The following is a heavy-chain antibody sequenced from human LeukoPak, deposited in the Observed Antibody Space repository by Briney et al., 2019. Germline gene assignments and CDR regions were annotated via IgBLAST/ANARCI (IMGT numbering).Heavy chain of an antibody. CDR2: IYPGDSDT. D-gene: IGHD5-12*01. CDR1: GYSFTSYW. CDR3: ARHLPSNSGYDQANWFDP. V-gene: IGHV5-51*01. J-gene: IGHJ5*02. Sequence: GESLKISCKGSGYSFTSYWIGWVRQMPGKGLEWMGIIYPGDSDTRYSPSFQGQVTISADKSISTAYLQWSRLKASDTAMYYCARHLPSNSGYDQANWFDPWGQGTLVTVSS.